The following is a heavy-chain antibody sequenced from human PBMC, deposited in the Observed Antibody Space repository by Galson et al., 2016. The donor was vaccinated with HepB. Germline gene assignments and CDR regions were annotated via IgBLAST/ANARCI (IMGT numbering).Heavy chain of an antibody. D-gene: IGHD2-2*01. V-gene: IGHV3-23*01. J-gene: IGHJ6*04. CDR2: ISRSGDST. Sequence: SLRLSCAASGFTFRNYGMTWVRQAPGKGLEVVSSISRSGDSTDYADSVKGRFTISRGNSKNMLSLQMNSLTADDTAIYYCVQGSTAPAVWGKGTTVTVSS. CDR1: GFTFRNYG. CDR3: VQGSTAPAV.